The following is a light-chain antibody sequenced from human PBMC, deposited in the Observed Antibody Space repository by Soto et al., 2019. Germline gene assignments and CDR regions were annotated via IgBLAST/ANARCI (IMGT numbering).Light chain of an antibody. J-gene: IGKJ5*01. CDR1: QDINKN. CDR3: QQYESLPLT. CDR2: DAS. V-gene: IGKV1-33*01. Sequence: DIQMTQSPCSRSASAGGGGTITCQASQDINKNLIWYQQKPGKAPKLLIYDASDLETGVPSRFSGSGSGTGFTFTISSLQPEDFATYYCQQYESLPLTFGQGTRLEIK.